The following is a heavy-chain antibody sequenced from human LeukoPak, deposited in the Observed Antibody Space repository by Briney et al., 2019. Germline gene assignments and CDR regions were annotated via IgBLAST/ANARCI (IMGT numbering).Heavy chain of an antibody. V-gene: IGHV3-48*01. CDR1: GFIFSSQS. CDR2: ISDSSSTI. CDR3: ARDIVDQRP. D-gene: IGHD1-1*01. J-gene: IGHJ4*01. Sequence: PGGSLTLSCPSSGFIFSSQSMNWLRQPPGKGLEWVSYISDSSSTIYYADSVKGRFTISRDNAKNSVYLQMNSLRVEDTAVYYRARDIVDQRPWGHGALVTVSS.